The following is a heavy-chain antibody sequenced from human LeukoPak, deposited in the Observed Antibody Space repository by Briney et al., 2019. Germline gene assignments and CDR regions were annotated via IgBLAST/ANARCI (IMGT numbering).Heavy chain of an antibody. V-gene: IGHV5-51*01. J-gene: IGHJ4*02. CDR3: ARLLEGVAGTWGY. Sequence: GESLKISCKGSGYNFTTYWIAWVRQMPGKGLEWMGMIYPGDSDTRYSPSFQGQVTISADKSISTAYLQWSSLKASDTATYYCARLLEGVAGTWGYWGQGTLVTVS. D-gene: IGHD6-19*01. CDR2: IYPGDSDT. CDR1: GYNFTTYW.